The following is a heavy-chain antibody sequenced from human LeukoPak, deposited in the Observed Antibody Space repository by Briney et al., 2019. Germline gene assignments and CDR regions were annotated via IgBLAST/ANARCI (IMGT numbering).Heavy chain of an antibody. CDR3: DGADI. CDR2: IRDSGGGT. Sequence: PGGSLRLSCAASGFTFNTYSMNWARQAPGKGLEWVSTIRDSGGGTYYADSVKGRFTISRDNSKNTLYLQMNSLRADDTAVYYCDGADIWGPGDPVSVSS. CDR1: GFTFNTYS. J-gene: IGHJ4*02. V-gene: IGHV3-23*01.